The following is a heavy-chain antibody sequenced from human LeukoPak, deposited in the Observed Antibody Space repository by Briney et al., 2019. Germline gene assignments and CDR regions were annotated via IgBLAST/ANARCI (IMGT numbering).Heavy chain of an antibody. CDR3: ARDWRITIFGVVTTRGAFDI. D-gene: IGHD3-3*01. CDR1: GGSISSGDYY. Sequence: SETLSLTCTVSGGSISSGDYYWSWIRQPPGKGLEWIGYIYYSGSTYYNPSLKSRVTISVDTSKNQFSLKLSSVTAADTAVYYCARDWRITIFGVVTTRGAFDIWGQGTMVTVSS. J-gene: IGHJ3*02. CDR2: IYYSGST. V-gene: IGHV4-30-4*01.